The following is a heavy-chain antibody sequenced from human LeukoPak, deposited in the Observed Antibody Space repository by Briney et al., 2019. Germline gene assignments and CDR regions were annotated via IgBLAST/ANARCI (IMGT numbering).Heavy chain of an antibody. D-gene: IGHD5-24*01. CDR2: IIDTGST. V-gene: IGHV4-34*12. CDR1: GESFSGYY. Sequence: KPSETLSLTCVVYGESFSGYYWTWIRQPPGKGLEWIGEIIDTGSTKYNSSLKSRVTIPVDTSKNQFSLKLSSVTAADTAIYYCAKSFSETERATITAYWGQGTLATVSS. J-gene: IGHJ4*02. CDR3: AKSFSETERATITAY.